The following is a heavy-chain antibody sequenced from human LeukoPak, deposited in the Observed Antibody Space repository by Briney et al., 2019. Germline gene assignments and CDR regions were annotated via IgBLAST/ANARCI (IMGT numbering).Heavy chain of an antibody. V-gene: IGHV1-69*16. CDR2: IIPILGIA. Sequence: SVRVSCKASGGTFSSYTISWVRQAPGQGLEWMGRIIPILGIANYAQKFQGRVTITTDESTSTAYMELSSLRSEDTAVYYCARDYSGHALWGQGTLVTVSS. D-gene: IGHD1-26*01. CDR3: ARDYSGHAL. CDR1: GGTFSSYT. J-gene: IGHJ4*02.